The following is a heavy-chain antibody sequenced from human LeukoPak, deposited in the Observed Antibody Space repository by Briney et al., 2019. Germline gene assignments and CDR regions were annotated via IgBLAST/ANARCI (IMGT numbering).Heavy chain of an antibody. CDR1: GFTFSSCS. J-gene: IGHJ4*02. V-gene: IGHV3-48*04. CDR2: ISSSSNTI. CDR3: AKGYSYGPSYYLNY. Sequence: GGSLRLSCAVSGFTFSSCSMNWVRQAPGKGLEWVSDISSSSNTIYYADSVKGRFTISRDSANNSLYLQMNSLRVEDTALYYCAKGYSYGPSYYLNYWGQGTLVTVSS. D-gene: IGHD5-18*01.